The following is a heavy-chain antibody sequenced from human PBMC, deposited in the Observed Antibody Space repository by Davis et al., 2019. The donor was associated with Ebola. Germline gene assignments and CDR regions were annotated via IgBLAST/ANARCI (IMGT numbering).Heavy chain of an antibody. CDR3: ARGGVADRLHA. CDR2: IYHSGST. J-gene: IGHJ5*02. D-gene: IGHD6-6*01. CDR1: GGSISSGGYS. V-gene: IGHV4-30-2*01. Sequence: PSETLSLTCAVSGGSISSGGYSWSWIRQPPGKGLEWIGYIYHSGSTYYNLSLKSRVTISIDTSKNQFSLRLSSVTAADAAVYYCARGGVADRLHAWGQGTLVTVSS.